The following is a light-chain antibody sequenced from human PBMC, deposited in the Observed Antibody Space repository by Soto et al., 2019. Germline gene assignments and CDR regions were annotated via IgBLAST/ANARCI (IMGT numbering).Light chain of an antibody. J-gene: IGLJ2*01. CDR3: SSYAGAHTF. V-gene: IGLV2-11*01. CDR2: DVT. CDR1: SIDIGAYNF. Sequence: QSALTQPRSVSGSPGQSVTISCTGTSIDIGAYNFVSWYQQHPGKAPKLMIYDVTARPSGVPDRFSGSKSGTTASLTISGLQGEDEADYYCSSYAGAHTFFGGGTKVTVL.